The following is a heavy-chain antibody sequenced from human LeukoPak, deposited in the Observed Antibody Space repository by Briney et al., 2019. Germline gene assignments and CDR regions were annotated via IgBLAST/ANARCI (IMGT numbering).Heavy chain of an antibody. CDR2: IYYSGST. D-gene: IGHD1-1*01. CDR3: ARPVPSRLGWFDP. Sequence: PSETLSLTCTVSGGSISTSSYYWGWVRQPPGKGLEWIGSIYYSGSTYYNPSLKSRVSISVHTSKNQFSLRLRSVTAADTAVYYCARPVPSRLGWFDPWGQGTLVTVSS. V-gene: IGHV4-39*01. CDR1: GGSISTSSYY. J-gene: IGHJ5*02.